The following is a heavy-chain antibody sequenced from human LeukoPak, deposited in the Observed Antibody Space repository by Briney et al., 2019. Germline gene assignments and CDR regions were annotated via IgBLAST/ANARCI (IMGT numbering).Heavy chain of an antibody. CDR1: GFTFSDYY. CDR2: ISGSGGAT. Sequence: PGGSLRLSCVASGFTFSDYYMSWVRQAPGKGLEWVSGISGSGGATYYADSVKGRFTISRDNAKNSLYLQMNSLRAEDTAVYYCARAPTYYYDSSGYSHFDYWGQGTLVTVSS. CDR3: ARAPTYYYDSSGYSHFDY. J-gene: IGHJ4*02. D-gene: IGHD3-22*01. V-gene: IGHV3-11*04.